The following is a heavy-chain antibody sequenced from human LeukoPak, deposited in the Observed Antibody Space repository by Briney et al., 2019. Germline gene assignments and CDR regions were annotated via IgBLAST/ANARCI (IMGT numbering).Heavy chain of an antibody. CDR1: GGSISSYY. J-gene: IGHJ3*02. Sequence: PSETLSLTCTVSGGSISSYYWSWIRQPAGKGLEWIGRIYTSGSTNYNPSLKSRVTMSVDTSKNQFSLKLSSVTAADTAVYYCARDPLLSKLGAFDIWGQGTMVTVSS. CDR2: IYTSGST. D-gene: IGHD6-6*01. V-gene: IGHV4-4*07. CDR3: ARDPLLSKLGAFDI.